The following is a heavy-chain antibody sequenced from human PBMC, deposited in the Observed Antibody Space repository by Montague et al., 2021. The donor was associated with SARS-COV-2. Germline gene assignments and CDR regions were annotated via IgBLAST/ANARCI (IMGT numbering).Heavy chain of an antibody. CDR1: GFSLSTSGMC. V-gene: IGHV2-70*11. J-gene: IGHJ3*02. Sequence: PALGKPTQTLTLTCTFSGFSLSTSGMCVSWIRQPPGKALEWLARIDWDDDKYYSTSLKTRLTISKDTSKNQVVLTMTKMDPVDTATYYCARIGGGGSCYSGAFDIWGQGTMVTVSS. CDR3: ARIGGGGSCYSGAFDI. CDR2: IDWDDDK. D-gene: IGHD2-15*01.